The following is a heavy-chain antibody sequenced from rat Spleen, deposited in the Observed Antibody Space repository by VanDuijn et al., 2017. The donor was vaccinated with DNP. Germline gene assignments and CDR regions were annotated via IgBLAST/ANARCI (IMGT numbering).Heavy chain of an antibody. CDR1: GFSLTSYN. D-gene: IGHD5-1*01. V-gene: IGHV2-63*01. Sequence: QVQLKESGPGLVQPSQTLSLTCTVSGFSLTSYNVYWVRQPPGKGLEWMGRMRYNGDTSYNSALKSRLSINRDTSKSQVFLKMNSLQTDDTAIYYCTRESWGYVMDAWGQGASVTVSS. CDR3: TRESWGYVMDA. CDR2: MRYNGDT. J-gene: IGHJ4*01.